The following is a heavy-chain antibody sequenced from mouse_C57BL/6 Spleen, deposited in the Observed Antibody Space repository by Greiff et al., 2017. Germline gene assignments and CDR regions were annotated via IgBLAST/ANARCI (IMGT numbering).Heavy chain of an antibody. Sequence: VQLQQSGAELVKPGASVKMSCKASGYTFTTYPIEWMKQNHGKSLEWIGNFHPYNDDTRYNEKFKGKATLTVEKSSSTVYLELSRLTSDDSAVYYYARRPDGYDVDWYFDVWGTGTTVTVSS. V-gene: IGHV1-47*01. J-gene: IGHJ1*03. CDR3: ARRPDGYDVDWYFDV. D-gene: IGHD2-2*01. CDR1: GYTFTTYP. CDR2: FHPYNDDT.